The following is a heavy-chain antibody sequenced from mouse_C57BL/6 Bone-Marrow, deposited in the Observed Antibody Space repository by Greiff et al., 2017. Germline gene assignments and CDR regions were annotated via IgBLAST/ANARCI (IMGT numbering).Heavy chain of an antibody. CDR3: ASSNYYGSRSWFAY. CDR1: GYTFTSYW. Sequence: QVHVKQSGAELAKPGASVKLSCKASGYTFTSYWMHWVKQRPGQGLEWIGYINPSSGYTKYNQKFKDKATLTADNSSSTAYMQLSSLTYEDSAVYYCASSNYYGSRSWFAYWGQGTLVTVSA. CDR2: INPSSGYT. V-gene: IGHV1-7*01. D-gene: IGHD1-1*01. J-gene: IGHJ3*01.